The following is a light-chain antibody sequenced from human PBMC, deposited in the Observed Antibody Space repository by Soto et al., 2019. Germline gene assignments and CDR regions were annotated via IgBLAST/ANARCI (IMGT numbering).Light chain of an antibody. CDR1: SSNLGTNY. CDR3: AAWDDGLSGYV. V-gene: IGLV1-47*02. CDR2: ANR. J-gene: IGLJ1*01. Sequence: QSVVTQPPSASGTPGQTVTISCSGSSSNLGTNYVCWYLQLQGTAPSLLNCANRQRPSGVPVRGSGSKSGTSASLAFSGLRSEDEADYYGAAWDDGLSGYVFGTGTKVTVL.